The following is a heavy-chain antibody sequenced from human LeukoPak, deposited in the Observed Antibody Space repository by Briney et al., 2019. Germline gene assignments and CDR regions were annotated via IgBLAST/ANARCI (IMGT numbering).Heavy chain of an antibody. CDR3: ARDKSAVKFDY. J-gene: IGHJ4*02. CDR2: IYYSGST. CDR1: GGSVSSGSYH. Sequence: PSETLSLTCTVSGGSVSSGSYHWSWIRQPPGKGLEWIGYIYYSGSTNYNPSLKSRVTISVDTSKNQFSLKLSSVTAADTAVYYCARDKSAVKFDYWGQGTLVTVSS. V-gene: IGHV4-61*01. D-gene: IGHD3-10*01.